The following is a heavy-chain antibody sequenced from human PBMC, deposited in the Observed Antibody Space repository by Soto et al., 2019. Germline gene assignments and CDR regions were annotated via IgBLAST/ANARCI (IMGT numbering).Heavy chain of an antibody. D-gene: IGHD5-12*01. CDR3: AKDIARYSGYEGAFDI. CDR1: GFSFDDYV. J-gene: IGHJ3*02. CDR2: LDWNGVSI. V-gene: IGHV3-9*01. Sequence: VQLVESGGGLVQPGRSLRLSCAASGFSFDDYVMHWVRQGPGKGLEWVSGLDWNGVSIGYADSVKGRFTISRDNAKNSLCLQMNSLRSEDPALYYCAKDIARYSGYEGAFDIWGQGTMVTVSS.